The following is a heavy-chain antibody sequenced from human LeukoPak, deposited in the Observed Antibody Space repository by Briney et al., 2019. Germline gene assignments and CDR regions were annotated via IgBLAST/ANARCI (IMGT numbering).Heavy chain of an antibody. Sequence: SETLSLTCTVSDYSISSGYWGWIRQSPGKGLEWIGSIYHSGRTYYNPSLKSRLATSLDTSKNQFSLKLSSVTAADTAMYYCTGKYYYDSSGYYYADYWGQGTLVTVSS. D-gene: IGHD3-22*01. V-gene: IGHV4-38-2*02. CDR1: DYSISSGY. CDR3: TGKYYYDSSGYYYADY. J-gene: IGHJ4*02. CDR2: IYHSGRT.